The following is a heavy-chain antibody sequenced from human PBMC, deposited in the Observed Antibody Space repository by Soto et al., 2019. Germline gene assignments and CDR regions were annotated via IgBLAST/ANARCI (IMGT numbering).Heavy chain of an antibody. CDR2: ISGSGGST. CDR1: VFTFSSYA. J-gene: IGHJ5*02. CDR3: AKRSIRVSANPRFDP. D-gene: IGHD1-20*01. Sequence: VGSLRLSCAASVFTFSSYAMSCVRHAPGKGLEWVSAISGSGGSTYYADSVKGRFTISRDNSKNTLYLQMNSLRAEDTAVYYCAKRSIRVSANPRFDPWGQGTLVTVSS. V-gene: IGHV3-23*01.